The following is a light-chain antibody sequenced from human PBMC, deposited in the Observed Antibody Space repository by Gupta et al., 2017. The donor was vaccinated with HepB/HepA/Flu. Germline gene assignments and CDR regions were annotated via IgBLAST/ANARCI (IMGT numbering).Light chain of an antibody. CDR2: LGS. CDR3: MQALQTPST. V-gene: IGKV2-28*01. CDR1: QSLLHSNGYNY. J-gene: IGKJ1*01. Sequence: DIVMTQSTLSLPVTPGEPASISCRSSQSLLHSNGYNYLDWYLQKPGQSPQLLIYLGSNRASGVPARFSGSGSGTDFTLKISRVEAEDVGVYYCMQALQTPSTFGQGTKVEIK.